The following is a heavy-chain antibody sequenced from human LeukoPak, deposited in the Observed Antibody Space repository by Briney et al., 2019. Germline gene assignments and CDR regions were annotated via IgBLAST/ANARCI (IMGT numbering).Heavy chain of an antibody. J-gene: IGHJ5*02. V-gene: IGHV4-59*01. D-gene: IGHD3-16*02. CDR2: MYYSGST. Sequence: SETLSLTCTVSGGSISNYFWSWIRQPPGKGLEWIGYMYYSGSTSYNPSLNSRVTMSVDTSKNQFSLKLSSVTAADTAVYYCARSPYRLDWFDPWGQGTLVTVSS. CDR3: ARSPYRLDWFDP. CDR1: GGSISNYF.